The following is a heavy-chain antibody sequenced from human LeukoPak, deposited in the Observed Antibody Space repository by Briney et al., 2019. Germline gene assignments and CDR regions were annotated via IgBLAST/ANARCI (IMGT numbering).Heavy chain of an antibody. J-gene: IGHJ4*02. CDR3: ARSRANAGYSYGS. Sequence: PSETLSLTCTVSGGSISSGSYYWSWIRQPAGKGLEWIGRIYTSGSTNYNPSLKSRVTISVDTSKNQFSLKLSSVTAADTAVYYCARSRANAGYSYGSWGQGTLVTVSS. D-gene: IGHD5-18*01. CDR2: IYTSGST. CDR1: GGSISSGSYY. V-gene: IGHV4-61*02.